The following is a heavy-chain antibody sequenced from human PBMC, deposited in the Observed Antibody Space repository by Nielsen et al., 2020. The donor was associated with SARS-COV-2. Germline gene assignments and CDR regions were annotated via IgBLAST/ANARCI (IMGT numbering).Heavy chain of an antibody. CDR3: ARSYYDSSVIREKKRGASADY. J-gene: IGHJ4*02. Sequence: GGSLRLSCAASGFTFSSYGMHWVRQAPGKGLVWVSRINSDGSSTSYADSVKGRFTISRDNAKNTLYLQMNSLRAEDTAVYYCARSYYDSSVIREKKRGASADYWGQGTLVTVSS. D-gene: IGHD3-22*01. CDR2: INSDGSST. V-gene: IGHV3-74*01. CDR1: GFTFSSYG.